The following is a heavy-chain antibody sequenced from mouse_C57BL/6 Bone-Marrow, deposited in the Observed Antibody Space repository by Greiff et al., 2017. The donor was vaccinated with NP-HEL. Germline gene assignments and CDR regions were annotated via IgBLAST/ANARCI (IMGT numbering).Heavy chain of an antibody. CDR2: IWSGGST. J-gene: IGHJ4*01. CDR1: GFSLTSYG. D-gene: IGHD2-10*01. Sequence: VQVVESGPGLVQPSQSLSITCTVSGFSLTSYGVHWVRQSPGKGLEWLGVIWSGGSTDYNAAFISRLSISKDNSKSQVFFKMNSLQADDTAIYYCARFPFYGNVIDWAMDYWGQGTSVTVSS. V-gene: IGHV2-2*01. CDR3: ARFPFYGNVIDWAMDY.